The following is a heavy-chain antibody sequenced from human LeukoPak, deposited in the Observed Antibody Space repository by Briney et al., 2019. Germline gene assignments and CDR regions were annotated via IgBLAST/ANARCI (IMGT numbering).Heavy chain of an antibody. CDR3: VKEKLAYCGGDCFGEYFQD. J-gene: IGHJ1*01. CDR2: ISGSGGRT. CDR1: GITFDSYA. V-gene: IGHV3-23*01. Sequence: GGSLRLSCAAAGITFDSYAMSWVRQAPGKGLEWISVISGSGGRTSYADSVKGRFIISRNNSKNTLHLQMHSLRAEDTAVYYCVKEKLAYCGGDCFGEYFQDWGQGTLVTVSS. D-gene: IGHD2-21*02.